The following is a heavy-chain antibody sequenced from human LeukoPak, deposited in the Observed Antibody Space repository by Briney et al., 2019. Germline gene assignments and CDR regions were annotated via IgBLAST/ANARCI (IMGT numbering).Heavy chain of an antibody. V-gene: IGHV3-48*02. CDR3: ASEGGEGRGWFGY. Sequence: GGSLRLSCAASGFALSTYSMTWLRQAPGKGLEWVAYIRGSSNIIDYADAMMGRFTVTRDNARNSLYLQMSSLRDEDTAVYYCASEGGEGRGWFGYWGQGALVTVSS. CDR2: IRGSSNII. D-gene: IGHD6-19*01. CDR1: GFALSTYS. J-gene: IGHJ4*02.